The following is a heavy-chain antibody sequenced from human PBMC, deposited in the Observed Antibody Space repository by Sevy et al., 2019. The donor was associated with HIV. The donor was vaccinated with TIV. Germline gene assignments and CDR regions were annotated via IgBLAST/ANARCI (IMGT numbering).Heavy chain of an antibody. V-gene: IGHV4-38-2*01. Sequence: SETLSLTCAVSGYSMTSGYFWGWIRQSPGKGLEWIGSLYHSGTTYYSPSLKSRVTLSVDTSKNQFSLKVRSVTAADTAVYYCARVESSGWSDYWGQGTLVTVSS. CDR3: ARVESSGWSDY. CDR1: GYSMTSGYF. CDR2: LYHSGTT. D-gene: IGHD6-13*01. J-gene: IGHJ4*02.